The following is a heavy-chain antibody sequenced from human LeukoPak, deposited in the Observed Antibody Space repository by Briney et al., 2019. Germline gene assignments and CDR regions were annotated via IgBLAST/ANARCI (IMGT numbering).Heavy chain of an antibody. CDR1: GFTFSSYA. D-gene: IGHD4-11*01. Sequence: GGSLRLPCTASGFTFSSYAMNWVRQAPGKGLEWVSGIGAGGTFTYYADSVKGRFTISRDNSRNTLYLQINSLRADDTAVYYCAKDLDYTTYGYYSDYWGQGTLVTVSS. V-gene: IGHV3-23*01. CDR2: IGAGGTFT. CDR3: AKDLDYTTYGYYSDY. J-gene: IGHJ4*02.